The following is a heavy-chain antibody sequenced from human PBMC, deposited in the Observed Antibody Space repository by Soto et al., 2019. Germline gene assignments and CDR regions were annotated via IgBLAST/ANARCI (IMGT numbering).Heavy chain of an antibody. CDR2: IYPGDSDT. CDR1: GYSFTSYW. V-gene: IGHV5-51*01. D-gene: IGHD3-9*01. CDR3: ASDTIFSDDAFDI. J-gene: IGHJ3*02. Sequence: GESLKISCKGSGYSFTSYWIGWVRQMPGKGLEWMGIIYPGDSDTRYSPSFQGQVTISADKSISTAYLQWSSLKASDTAMHYCASDTIFSDDAFDIWGQGTMVTVSS.